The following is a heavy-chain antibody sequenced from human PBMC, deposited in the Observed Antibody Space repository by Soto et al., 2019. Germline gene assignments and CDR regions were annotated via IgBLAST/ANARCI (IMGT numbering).Heavy chain of an antibody. CDR2: IYHSGRT. CDR1: SGSFSSSYW. CDR3: ASNLVTAGVGWFDP. J-gene: IGHJ5*02. V-gene: IGHV4-4*02. Sequence: QVQLQESGPGLVRPSGTLSLTCAVSSGSFSSSYWWSWVRQPPGKGLEWIGEIYHSGRTNYNPSLRGRVTISVDKSKKQFPLKLSSVTAADTAVYYCASNLVTAGVGWFDPWGQGTLVTVSS. D-gene: IGHD2-21*02.